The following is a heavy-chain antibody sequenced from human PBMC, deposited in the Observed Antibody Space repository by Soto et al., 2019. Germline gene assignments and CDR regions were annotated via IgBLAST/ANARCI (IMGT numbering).Heavy chain of an antibody. J-gene: IGHJ3*02. CDR2: IIPILGIA. V-gene: IGHV1-69*02. Sequence: GASVKVSCKASGGTFSSYTISWVRQAPGQGLEWMGRIIPILGIANYAQKFQGRVTITADKSTSTAYMELSSLRSEDTAVYYCVSDLDILTGYYKTDDALDIWGKGTMVTDS. CDR1: GGTFSSYT. CDR3: VSDLDILTGYYKTDDALDI. D-gene: IGHD3-9*01.